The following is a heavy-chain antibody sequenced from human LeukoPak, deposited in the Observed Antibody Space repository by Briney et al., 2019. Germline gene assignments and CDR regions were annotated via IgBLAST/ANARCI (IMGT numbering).Heavy chain of an antibody. CDR1: GFTFSTYG. J-gene: IGHJ4*02. CDR3: TRRPYSSSWYYFDY. CDR2: ISSSSI. V-gene: IGHV3-21*05. Sequence: PGGSLRLSCAASGFTFSTYGMNWVRQTPGKGLEWISYISSSSIYYADSVKGRFTISRDNAKNSLYLQMSSLRVEDTAVYYCTRRPYSSSWYYFDYWGQGTLVTVSS. D-gene: IGHD6-13*01.